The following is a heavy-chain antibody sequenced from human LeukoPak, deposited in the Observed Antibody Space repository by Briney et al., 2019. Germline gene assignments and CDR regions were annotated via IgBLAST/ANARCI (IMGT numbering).Heavy chain of an antibody. CDR3: ARVVTPRYCSTTSCYWKGWFDP. CDR1: GFTFSSYA. V-gene: IGHV3-23*01. CDR2: ISGSGGST. D-gene: IGHD2-2*01. J-gene: IGHJ5*02. Sequence: GGSLRLSCADSGFTFSSYAMSWVRQAPGKGLEWVSAISGSGGSTYYADSVKGRFTISRDNSKNTLYLQMNSLRAEDTAVYYCARVVTPRYCSTTSCYWKGWFDPWGQGTLVTVSS.